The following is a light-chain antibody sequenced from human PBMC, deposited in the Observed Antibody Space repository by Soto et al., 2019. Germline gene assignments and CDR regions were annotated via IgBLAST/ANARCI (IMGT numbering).Light chain of an antibody. J-gene: IGKJ4*01. V-gene: IGKV3-11*01. CDR1: QSVSNY. CDR2: DAS. CDR3: QQRRNWFGLT. Sequence: EIVLTQSPATLSLSPGERATLSCRASQSVSNYLAWYQQKPGQAPRLLIYDASNRAPGIPARFSGSGSGTDFTLTISSLEPEDFAVYYCQQRRNWFGLTFGGGTKVEIK.